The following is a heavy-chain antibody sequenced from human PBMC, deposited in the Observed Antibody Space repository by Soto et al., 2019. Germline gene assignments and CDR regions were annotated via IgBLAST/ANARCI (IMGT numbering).Heavy chain of an antibody. CDR3: ARKGYIGNFGLDV. CDR2: ISISKGKT. J-gene: IGHJ6*02. Sequence: QVQLVQSGAEVKRPGASVKVSCKASGYTFRNYDVAWVRRAPGHGLEWMGWISISKGKTYYQESLQGRVTMTMDTGTTTAYREGRSLRSDDTAVYYGARKGYIGNFGLDVWGQGTTVTVSS. D-gene: IGHD5-12*01. CDR1: GYTFRNYD. V-gene: IGHV1-18*01.